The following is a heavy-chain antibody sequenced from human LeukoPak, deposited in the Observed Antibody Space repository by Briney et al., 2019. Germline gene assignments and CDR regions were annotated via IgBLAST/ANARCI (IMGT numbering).Heavy chain of an antibody. Sequence: ASVKVSCKASGGTFISYAISWVRQAPGQGLEWMGGIIPIFGTANYAQKFQGRVTMTRNTSISTAYMELSSLRSEDTAVYYCARELGQHPFNWFDPWGQGTLVTVSS. CDR2: IIPIFGTA. CDR1: GGTFISYA. D-gene: IGHD6-13*01. V-gene: IGHV1-69*05. CDR3: ARELGQHPFNWFDP. J-gene: IGHJ5*02.